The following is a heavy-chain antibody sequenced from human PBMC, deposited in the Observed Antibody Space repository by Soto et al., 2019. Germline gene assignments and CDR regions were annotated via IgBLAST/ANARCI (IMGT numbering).Heavy chain of an antibody. CDR2: ISYEGSNK. CDR1: GFTFSPHA. J-gene: IGHJ6*02. V-gene: IGHV3-30-3*01. D-gene: IGHD5-18*01. Sequence: GGSLRLSCAASGFTFSPHAMHWVRQGPGKGLEWVAVISYEGSNKYYADSVKGRFTISRDNSKNTLYLQMNSLRAEDTAVYYCARERNTGYDYSYYYGMDVWGQGTTVTVSS. CDR3: ARERNTGYDYSYYYGMDV.